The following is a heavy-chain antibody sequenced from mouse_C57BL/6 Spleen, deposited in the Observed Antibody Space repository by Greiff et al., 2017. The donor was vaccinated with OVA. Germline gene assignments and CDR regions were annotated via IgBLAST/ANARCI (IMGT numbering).Heavy chain of an antibody. D-gene: IGHD1-1*01. J-gene: IGHJ1*03. CDR3: ARSPLYYGSSIWYFDV. CDR2: ISYSGST. CDR1: GYSITSDY. Sequence: DVKLQESGPGLAKPSQTLSLTCSVTGYSITSDYWNWIRKFPGNKLEYMGYISYSGSTYYNPSLKSRISITRDTSKNQYYLQLNSVTTEDTATYYCARSPLYYGSSIWYFDVWGTGTTVTVSS. V-gene: IGHV3-8*01.